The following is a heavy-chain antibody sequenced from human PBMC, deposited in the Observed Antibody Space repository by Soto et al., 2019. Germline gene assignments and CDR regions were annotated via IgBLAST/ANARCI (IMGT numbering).Heavy chain of an antibody. V-gene: IGHV4-31*03. D-gene: IGHD2-2*02. CDR3: ARYQDYTMLDH. CDR2: VSYSGST. CDR1: GASISSGGYY. J-gene: IGHJ4*02. Sequence: SETLSLTCTVSGASISSGGYYWSWIRQHPGKGLEWIGWVSYSGSTSYNPSLKSRVTISVDASKSQFSLRVNSVTDADTALYYCARYQDYTMLDHWGQGTLVTVSS.